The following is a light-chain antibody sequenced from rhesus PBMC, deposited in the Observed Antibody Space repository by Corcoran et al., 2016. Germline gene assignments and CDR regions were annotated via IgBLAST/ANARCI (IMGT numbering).Light chain of an antibody. J-gene: IGKJ3*01. V-gene: IGKV3-24*04. Sequence: EIVMTQSPATLALSPGERATLSCRASQSVSSYLAWYQQKPGQAPRLLIYGASIRATGIPAMFSGSGAGTEVTLTISSLEHEDVGVYFCLQSSNWPFTFGPGTKLDIK. CDR2: GAS. CDR3: LQSSNWPFT. CDR1: QSVSSY.